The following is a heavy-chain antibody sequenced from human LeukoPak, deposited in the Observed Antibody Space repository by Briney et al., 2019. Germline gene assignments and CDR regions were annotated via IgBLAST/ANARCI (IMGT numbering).Heavy chain of an antibody. CDR3: TTTGTA. J-gene: IGHJ5*02. CDR1: GFTFSNDW. Sequence: GGSLRLSCAASGFTFSNDWMIWVRQPPGKGLEWVGCIKTKGDGGATDYAAPVKGRFTISRDDSKNVLYLQINSLKIEDTAVYYCTTTGTAWGQGTLVTVSS. V-gene: IGHV3-15*01. D-gene: IGHD2-8*02. CDR2: IKTKGDGGAT.